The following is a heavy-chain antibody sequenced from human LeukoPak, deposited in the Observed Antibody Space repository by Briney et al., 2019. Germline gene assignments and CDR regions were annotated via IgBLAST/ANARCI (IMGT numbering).Heavy chain of an antibody. CDR1: GGSFGGYY. Sequence: PSETLSLTCAVYGGSFGGYYWSWIRQPPGKGLEWIGEINHSGSTNYNPSLKSRVTISVDTSKNQFSLKLSSVTAADTAVYYCARVDIVVVPAALSNWFDPWGQGTLVTVSS. V-gene: IGHV4-34*01. D-gene: IGHD2-2*03. CDR2: INHSGST. CDR3: ARVDIVVVPAALSNWFDP. J-gene: IGHJ5*02.